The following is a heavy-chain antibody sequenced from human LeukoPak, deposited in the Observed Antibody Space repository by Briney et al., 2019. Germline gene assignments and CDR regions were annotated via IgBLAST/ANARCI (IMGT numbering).Heavy chain of an antibody. V-gene: IGHV3-7*01. Sequence: GGSLRLSCAASGFTFSSYWMSWVRQAPGKGLEWVANIKQDGSEKYYVDSVKGRFTISRDNAKNSLYLQMNSLRAEDTAVYYCARTPIVYCSGGSCYSYYYYYMDVWGKGTTVTVSS. CDR2: IKQDGSEK. CDR3: ARTPIVYCSGGSCYSYYYYYMDV. D-gene: IGHD2-15*01. CDR1: GFTFSSYW. J-gene: IGHJ6*03.